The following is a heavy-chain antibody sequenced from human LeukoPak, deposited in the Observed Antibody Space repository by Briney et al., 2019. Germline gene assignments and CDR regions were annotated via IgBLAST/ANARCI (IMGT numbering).Heavy chain of an antibody. CDR2: IGPHSTFT. J-gene: IGHJ4*02. V-gene: IGHV1-2*02. CDR1: VGSFTTYI. D-gene: IGHD2/OR15-2a*01. CDR3: VREGEGPLSKDFDY. Sequence: ASVKVSCKASVGSFTTYIITWVRQAPGQGLEWMGYIGPHSTFTSTPQEFQGRVTMTSDTSMTTAYMELTRLTSDDTAVYYCVREGEGPLSKDFDYWGQGTLVTVSS.